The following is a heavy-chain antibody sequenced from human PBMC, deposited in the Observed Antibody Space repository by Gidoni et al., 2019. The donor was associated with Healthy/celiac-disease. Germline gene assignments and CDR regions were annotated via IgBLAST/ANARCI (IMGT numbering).Heavy chain of an antibody. CDR2: IYSGGST. J-gene: IGHJ4*02. V-gene: IGHV3-53*04. Sequence: EVQLVASGGGLVQPGGSLRLSCEASGFTVSSNYMSWVRQAQGKGLELVSVIYSGGSTYYADSVKGRFTISRHNSKNTLYLQMNSLRAADTAVYYCAREDSGVLDYWGQGTLVTVSS. CDR3: AREDSGVLDY. D-gene: IGHD2-8*01. CDR1: GFTVSSNY.